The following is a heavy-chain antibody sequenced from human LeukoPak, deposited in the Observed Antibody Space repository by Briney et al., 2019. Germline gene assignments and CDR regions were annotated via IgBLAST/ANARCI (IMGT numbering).Heavy chain of an antibody. V-gene: IGHV3-23*01. CDR1: GFTFSSYA. D-gene: IGHD5-18*01. Sequence: GGSLRLSCAASGFTFSSYAMNWVRQAPGKGLEWVSTISGSGDNTYYADSVKGRFTISRDDSKNTLYVQMNSLRAEDTAVYYCAKKRGSNYGDFDYWGQGTLVTVSS. CDR3: AKKRGSNYGDFDY. CDR2: ISGSGDNT. J-gene: IGHJ4*02.